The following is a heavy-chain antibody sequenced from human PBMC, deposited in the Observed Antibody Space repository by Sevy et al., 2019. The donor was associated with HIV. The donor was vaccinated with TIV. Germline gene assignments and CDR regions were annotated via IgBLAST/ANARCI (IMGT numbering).Heavy chain of an antibody. CDR1: GFTFSSYW. Sequence: GGSLRLSCAASGFTFSSYWMSWVRHAPGKGLEWVANIKQDGSEKYYVDSVKGRFTISRDNAKNSLYLQMNSLRAEDTAVYYCARERPYYCSSTSCPLDYWGQGTLVTVSS. CDR2: IKQDGSEK. D-gene: IGHD2-2*01. CDR3: ARERPYYCSSTSCPLDY. V-gene: IGHV3-7*03. J-gene: IGHJ4*02.